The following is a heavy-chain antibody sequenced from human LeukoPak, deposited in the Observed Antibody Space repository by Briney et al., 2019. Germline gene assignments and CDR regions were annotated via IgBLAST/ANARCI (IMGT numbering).Heavy chain of an antibody. D-gene: IGHD5-18*01. J-gene: IGHJ5*02. Sequence: HPGGSLRLSCAASGFTFSSYSMHWVRQAPGKWLEWVAVILYDVSNKYYADSVKGRFTISRDQSKKTLYLQMNSMRTEDTAVYFCARQFRDTSMTQSWCDPWGQGTLVTGSS. CDR2: ILYDVSNK. V-gene: IGHV3-30-3*01. CDR1: GFTFSSYS. CDR3: ARQFRDTSMTQSWCDP.